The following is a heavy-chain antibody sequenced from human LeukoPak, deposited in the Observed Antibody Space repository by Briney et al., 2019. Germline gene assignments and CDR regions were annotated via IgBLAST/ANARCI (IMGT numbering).Heavy chain of an antibody. J-gene: IGHJ5*02. CDR1: GGSFSSSSYF. V-gene: IGHV4-39*07. Sequence: PSETLSLTCTVSGGSFSSSSYFWGWIRQPPGKGLEWLGCSYHSGSTYYNPSRKSRVTISVDKSKNQFSLKLSSVTAADTAVYYCAREIRDCRGGSCPPAWFDPWGQGTLVTVSS. CDR3: AREIRDCRGGSCPPAWFDP. D-gene: IGHD2-15*01. CDR2: SYHSGST.